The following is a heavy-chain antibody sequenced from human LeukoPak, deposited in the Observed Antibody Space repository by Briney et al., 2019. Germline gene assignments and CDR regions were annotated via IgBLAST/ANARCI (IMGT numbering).Heavy chain of an antibody. V-gene: IGHV3-23*01. CDR3: ATQRSGWRKLGFDY. CDR1: GFTFSSNA. D-gene: IGHD6-19*01. J-gene: IGHJ4*02. Sequence: QPGGSLRLSCAASGFTFSSNAMSWVRQAPGKGLEWVSAISGSGGSTYYADSVKGRFTISRDNSKNTLYLQMNSLRAEDTAVYYCATQRSGWRKLGFDYWGQGTLVTVSS. CDR2: ISGSGGST.